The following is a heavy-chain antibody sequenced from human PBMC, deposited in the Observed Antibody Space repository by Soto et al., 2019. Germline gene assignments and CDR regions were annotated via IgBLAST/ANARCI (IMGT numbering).Heavy chain of an antibody. D-gene: IGHD1-26*01. CDR2: ISGSGGST. CDR3: AKEFGEWELPPDFDY. V-gene: IGHV3-23*01. CDR1: GFTFSSYA. Sequence: SGGSLRLSCAASGFTFSSYAMSWVGQAPGKGPEWVSAISGSGGSTYYADSVKGRFTISRDNSKNTLYLQMNSLRAEDTAVYYCAKEFGEWELPPDFDYWGQGTLVTVSS. J-gene: IGHJ4*02.